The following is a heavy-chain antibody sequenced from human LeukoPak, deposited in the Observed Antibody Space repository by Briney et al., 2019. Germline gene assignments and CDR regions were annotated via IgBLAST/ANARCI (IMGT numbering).Heavy chain of an antibody. J-gene: IGHJ2*01. CDR1: GGSISSSSYY. V-gene: IGHV4-39*01. Sequence: SETLSLTCTVSGGSISSSSYYWGWIRQPPGKGLEWIGSIYYSGSTYYNPSLKSRVTISVDTSKNQFSLKLSSVTAADTAVYYCARHRGVVAAPKYFDLWGRGTLVTVSS. D-gene: IGHD2-15*01. CDR2: IYYSGST. CDR3: ARHRGVVAAPKYFDL.